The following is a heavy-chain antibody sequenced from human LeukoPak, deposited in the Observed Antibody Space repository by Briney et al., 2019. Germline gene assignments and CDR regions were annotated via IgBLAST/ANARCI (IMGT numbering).Heavy chain of an antibody. CDR3: AKDGGYSSGWSAPFDY. Sequence: GSLRLPCSASGFTFSSYCMHWVRQAPGKGLEWVAFIRYDGSNKYYADSVKGRFTISRDNSKNTLYLQMNSLRAEDTAVYYCAKDGGYSSGWSAPFDYWGQGTLVTVSS. CDR1: GFTFSSYC. V-gene: IGHV3-30*02. J-gene: IGHJ4*02. D-gene: IGHD6-19*01. CDR2: IRYDGSNK.